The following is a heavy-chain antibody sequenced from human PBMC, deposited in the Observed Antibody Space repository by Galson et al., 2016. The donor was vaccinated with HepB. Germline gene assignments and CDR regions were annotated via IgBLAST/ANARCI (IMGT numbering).Heavy chain of an antibody. CDR3: ARAYLDYGFIWGSKGFLDV. D-gene: IGHD3-16*01. CDR2: MTPNGGRT. Sequence: SVKVSCKASGGTFSSYSLSWVRQAPGQGLEWMGWMTPNGGRTAYAQKFQGRVTMTRDVSMDTAYLELTSLRSEDTAVYFCARAYLDYGFIWGSKGFLDVWGQGTIVTVSS. CDR1: GGTFSSYS. V-gene: IGHV1-8*02. J-gene: IGHJ6*02.